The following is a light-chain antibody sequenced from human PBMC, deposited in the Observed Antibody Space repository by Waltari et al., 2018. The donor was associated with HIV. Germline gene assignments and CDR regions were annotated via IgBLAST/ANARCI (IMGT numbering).Light chain of an antibody. J-gene: IGLJ1*01. CDR1: ISNIGAGYH. CDR2: GNS. Sequence: QSVLTQPPSVSGAPGQRVTISCTGSISNIGAGYHLHWYQQLPGTAPKLLISGNSNRPSWFPDRFSGSKSGTSASLAITGLQAEDEADYYCQSHDSSLSGYVFGTGTKVTVL. CDR3: QSHDSSLSGYV. V-gene: IGLV1-40*01.